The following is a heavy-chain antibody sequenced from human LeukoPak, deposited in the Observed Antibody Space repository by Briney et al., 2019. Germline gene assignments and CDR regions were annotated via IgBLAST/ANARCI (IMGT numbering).Heavy chain of an antibody. CDR3: ATGGLTTVTIPRGMDV. Sequence: GASVKVSCKVSGYTLTELSMHWVRQAPGKGPEWMGGFDPEDGETIYAQKFQGRVTMTEDTSTDTVYMELSSLRSEDTAVYYCATGGLTTVTIPRGMDVWGQGTTVTVSS. V-gene: IGHV1-24*01. CDR1: GYTLTELS. CDR2: FDPEDGET. D-gene: IGHD4-17*01. J-gene: IGHJ6*02.